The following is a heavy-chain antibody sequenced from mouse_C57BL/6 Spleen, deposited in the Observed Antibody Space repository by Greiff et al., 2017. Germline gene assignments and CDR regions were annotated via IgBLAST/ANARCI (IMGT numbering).Heavy chain of an antibody. V-gene: IGHV3-6*01. CDR1: GYSITSGYY. J-gene: IGHJ4*01. CDR2: ISYDGSN. CDR3: ARGGLDGYYAMDG. Sequence: VQLKESGPGLVKPSQSLSLTCSVTGYSITSGYYWNWIRQFPGNKLEWMCYISYDGSNNYNPSLKNRNSMTRDTSKNQFFLKLNSVTTEDTATYYCARGGLDGYYAMDGWGQGTSVTV. D-gene: IGHD2-3*01.